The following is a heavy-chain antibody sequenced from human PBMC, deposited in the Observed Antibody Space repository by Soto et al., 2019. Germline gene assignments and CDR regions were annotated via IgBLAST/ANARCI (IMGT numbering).Heavy chain of an antibody. CDR1: GGTFSAYY. D-gene: IGHD3-22*01. J-gene: IGHJ6*03. Sequence: SETLSLTCAVHGGTFSAYYWGWIRQAPGKGLEWIGEINHRGSATYSPSLKSRVTISVDTSKDQFSLRLTSLTAADTAVYFCARGGWGISSTPYYDNYYYMDIWGKGTTVTVSS. CDR2: INHRGSA. V-gene: IGHV4-34*01. CDR3: ARGGWGISSTPYYDNYYYMDI.